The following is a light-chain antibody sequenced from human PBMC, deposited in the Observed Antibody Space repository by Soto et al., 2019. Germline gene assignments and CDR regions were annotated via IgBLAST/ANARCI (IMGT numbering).Light chain of an antibody. V-gene: IGLV2-14*01. CDR1: SSEVGGYNY. Sequence: QSALTQPASVSGSPGQAITISFTGTSSEVGGYNYVSWYQQHPGKAPKLMIYEVSNRPSGVSNRFSGSKSGNTASLTISGFQAEDEADYYCISYTSSGIDVVFGTGTKLTVL. CDR2: EVS. CDR3: ISYTSSGIDVV. J-gene: IGLJ1*01.